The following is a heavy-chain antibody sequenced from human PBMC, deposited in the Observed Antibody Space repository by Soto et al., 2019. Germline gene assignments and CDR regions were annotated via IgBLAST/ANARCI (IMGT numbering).Heavy chain of an antibody. CDR1: GYTFNTYG. CDR2: ISAYDGKT. Sequence: ASVKVSCKTSGYTFNTYGINWVRQAPGQGLELMGWISAYDGKTTYAEKFQGRVTMTTDTSTSTAYMELRSLRSDDTAIYYCARDPHEFWTSYWFDPWGQGTPVTVSS. CDR3: ARDPHEFWTSYWFDP. D-gene: IGHD3-3*01. V-gene: IGHV1-18*01. J-gene: IGHJ5*02.